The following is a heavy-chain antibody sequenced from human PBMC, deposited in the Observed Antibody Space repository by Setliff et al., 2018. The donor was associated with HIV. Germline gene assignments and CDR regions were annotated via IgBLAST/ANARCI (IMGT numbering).Heavy chain of an antibody. CDR1: GFTFTSSA. CDR2: IVVGSGNT. D-gene: IGHD1-26*01. J-gene: IGHJ2*01. Sequence: SVKVSCKASGFTFTSSAVQWVRQARGQRLEWIGWIVVGSGNTNYAQKFQERATITRDMSTSTAYMELSSLRSEDTAVYYCAAVGSGSYYDWYFDLWGRGTLVTVSS. V-gene: IGHV1-58*01. CDR3: AAVGSGSYYDWYFDL.